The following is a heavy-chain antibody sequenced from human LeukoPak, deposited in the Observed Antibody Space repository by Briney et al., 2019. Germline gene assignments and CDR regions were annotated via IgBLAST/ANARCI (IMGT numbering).Heavy chain of an antibody. CDR2: INPDGNKK. J-gene: IGHJ4*02. D-gene: IGHD5-18*01. Sequence: GGSLRLSCAVSGLTFSSSWMGWVRQAPGKGLEWVASINPDGNKKYSADSVKGRFTISRDNAENSLYLQMNSLRVEDTAFYYCARDQAYSRLDYWGQGMLVTVSS. V-gene: IGHV3-7*01. CDR3: ARDQAYSRLDY. CDR1: GLTFSSSW.